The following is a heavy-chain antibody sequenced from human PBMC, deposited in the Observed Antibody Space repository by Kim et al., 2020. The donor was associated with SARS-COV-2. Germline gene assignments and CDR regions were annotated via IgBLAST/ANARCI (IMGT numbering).Heavy chain of an antibody. CDR2: ISYDGSNK. CDR3: AKDFDYYGSGSNPYYYYYGMDV. V-gene: IGHV3-30*18. CDR1: GFTFSSYG. J-gene: IGHJ6*02. Sequence: GGSLRLSCAASGFTFSSYGMHWVRQAPGKGLEWVAVISYDGSNKYYADSVKGRFTISRDNSKNTLYLQMNSLRAEDTAVYYCAKDFDYYGSGSNPYYYYYGMDVWGQGTTVTVSS. D-gene: IGHD3-10*01.